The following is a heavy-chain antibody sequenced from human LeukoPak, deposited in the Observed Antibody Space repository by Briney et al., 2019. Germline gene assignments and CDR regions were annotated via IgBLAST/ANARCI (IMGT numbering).Heavy chain of an antibody. CDR1: GGSISSGGYS. CDR2: ISGSGGST. J-gene: IGHJ4*02. D-gene: IGHD5-18*01. V-gene: IGHV3-23*01. CDR3: GYSYGGIDY. Sequence: LSLTCAVSGGSISSGGYSWSWVRQAPGKGLEWVSAISGSGGSTYYADSVKGRFTISRDNSKNTLYLQMNSLRAEDTAVYYQGYSYGGIDYWGQGTLVTVSS.